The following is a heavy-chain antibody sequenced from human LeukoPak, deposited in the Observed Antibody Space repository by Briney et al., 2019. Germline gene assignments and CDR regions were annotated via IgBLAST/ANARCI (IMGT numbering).Heavy chain of an antibody. Sequence: PSETLSLTCTVSGGSISSYYWSWIRQPPGKGLEWIGYIYYSGSTNYNPSLKSRVTISVDTSKNQVSLKLSSVTAADTAVYYCARDGEMATIENYFDYWGQGTLVTVSS. D-gene: IGHD5-24*01. J-gene: IGHJ4*02. CDR2: IYYSGST. CDR3: ARDGEMATIENYFDY. CDR1: GGSISSYY. V-gene: IGHV4-59*12.